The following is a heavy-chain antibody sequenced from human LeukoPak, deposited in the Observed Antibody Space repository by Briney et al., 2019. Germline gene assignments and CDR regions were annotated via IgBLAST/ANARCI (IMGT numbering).Heavy chain of an antibody. CDR1: GGTFSSYA. CDR2: IIPIFGTA. D-gene: IGHD1-14*01. J-gene: IGHJ1*01. V-gene: IGHV1-69*13. Sequence: SVKVSCKASGGTFSSYAISWVRQAPGQGLEWMGGIIPIFGTANYAQKFQGRVTITADESTSTAYMELSSLRSEDTAVYYCTRDSSDFRNLIPHWGQGTLVTVSS. CDR3: TRDSSDFRNLIPH.